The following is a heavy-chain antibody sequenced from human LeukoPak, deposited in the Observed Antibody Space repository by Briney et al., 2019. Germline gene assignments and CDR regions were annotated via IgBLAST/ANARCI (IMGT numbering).Heavy chain of an antibody. D-gene: IGHD1-26*01. CDR3: ARVWELSFDH. CDR2: SYSEEWVPISSGGGSS. CDR1: GFTVNTDH. V-gene: IGHV3-53*01. Sequence: GGPLRLSCAASGFTVNTDHMSWVRQAPGKGLEWVAISYSEEWVPISSGGGSSQYAESVKGRFTISRDNSRSTLSLQMNSLRAEDTALYYCARVWELSFDHWGQGTLVTVSS. J-gene: IGHJ4*02.